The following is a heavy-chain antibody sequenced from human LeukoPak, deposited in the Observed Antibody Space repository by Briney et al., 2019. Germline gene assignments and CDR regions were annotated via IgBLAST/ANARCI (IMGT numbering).Heavy chain of an antibody. J-gene: IGHJ4*02. CDR2: IYYSGST. V-gene: IGHV4-59*01. CDR3: ARGRYSSGWYGLDY. D-gene: IGHD6-19*01. CDR1: GGSISSYY. Sequence: SETLSLTCTVSGGSISSYYWSWIRQPPGKGLEWIGYIYYSGSTNYNPSLKSRVTISVDTSKNQFSLKLSSVTAADTAVYYCARGRYSSGWYGLDYWGQGTLVTVSS.